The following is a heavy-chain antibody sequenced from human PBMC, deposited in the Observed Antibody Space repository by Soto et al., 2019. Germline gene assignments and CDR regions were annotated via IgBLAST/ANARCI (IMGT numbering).Heavy chain of an antibody. Sequence: PGGSLRLSCAASGFPFSSYGIHWARQAPGKGLEWVAVISYNGRNKYYADSVKGRFTISRDNSKNSLYLQMNSLRTEDTALYYCAKDFRCSSTSCYRGYYYYGMDVWGQGTTVTV. V-gene: IGHV3-30*18. CDR2: ISYNGRNK. CDR3: AKDFRCSSTSCYRGYYYYGMDV. CDR1: GFPFSSYG. J-gene: IGHJ6*02. D-gene: IGHD2-2*01.